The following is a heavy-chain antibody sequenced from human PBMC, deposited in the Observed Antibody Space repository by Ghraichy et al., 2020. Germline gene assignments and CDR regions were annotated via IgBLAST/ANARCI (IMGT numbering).Heavy chain of an antibody. J-gene: IGHJ5*02. CDR2: IYYTGNT. CDR1: GGSISSSSYY. V-gene: IGHV4-39*01. D-gene: IGHD6-6*01. CDR3: ARHGVGFGFSSGMEFDP. Sequence: SETLSLTCTVSGGSISSSSYYWGWIRQPPGKGLEWIGSIYYTGNTYYTPSLNSRVTISLDTSKNQFSLHLTSVTAADTAVYYCARHGVGFGFSSGMEFDPWGQGTLATVSS.